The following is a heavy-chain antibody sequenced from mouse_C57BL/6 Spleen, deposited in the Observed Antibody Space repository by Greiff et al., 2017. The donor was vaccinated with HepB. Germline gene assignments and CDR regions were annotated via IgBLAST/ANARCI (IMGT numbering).Heavy chain of an antibody. CDR1: GYTFTSYW. CDR3: ARGGITTAFDY. V-gene: IGHV1-61*01. J-gene: IGHJ2*01. D-gene: IGHD1-2*01. CDR2: IYPSDSET. Sequence: VQLQQPGAELVRPGSSVKLSCKASGYTFTSYWMDWVKQRPGQGLEWIGNIYPSDSETHYNQKFKDKATLTVDKSSSTAYMQLSSLTSEDSAVYYGARGGITTAFDYWGQGTTLTVSS.